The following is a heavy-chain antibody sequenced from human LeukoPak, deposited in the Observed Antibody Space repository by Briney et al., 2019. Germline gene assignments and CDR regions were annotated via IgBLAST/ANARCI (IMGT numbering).Heavy chain of an antibody. CDR2: VRGRGST. J-gene: IGHJ4*02. Sequence: GGSLRLSCTTSGFIFSNYAMSWVRQAPGKGPEWVSGVRGRGSTFYSDSVKGRFTISRDNPKNTVYLQMNSLRADDTAVYYCAKEKAEVGLPNFHSWGQGTLVTVSS. CDR1: GFIFSNYA. V-gene: IGHV3-23*01. CDR3: AKEKAEVGLPNFHS.